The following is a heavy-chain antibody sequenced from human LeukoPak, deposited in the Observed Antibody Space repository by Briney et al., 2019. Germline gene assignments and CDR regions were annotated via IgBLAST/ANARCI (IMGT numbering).Heavy chain of an antibody. D-gene: IGHD2-15*01. Sequence: GASVTVSCKASGYTFTSYGISWVRQAPGQGLEWMGWISPYNGNTNYAQKLQGRVTMTTDTSTTTAYMELRSLRSDDTAVYYCARGLSWWSTPSSSYYYRMDVWGQGTTVTVSS. V-gene: IGHV1-18*01. CDR2: ISPYNGNT. CDR1: GYTFTSYG. CDR3: ARGLSWWSTPSSSYYYRMDV. J-gene: IGHJ6*02.